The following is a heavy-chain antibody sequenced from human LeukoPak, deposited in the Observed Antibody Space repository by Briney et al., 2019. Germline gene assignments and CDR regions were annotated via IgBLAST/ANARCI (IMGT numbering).Heavy chain of an antibody. V-gene: IGHV4-39*01. D-gene: IGHD1-26*01. Sequence: SETLSPTCTVSGGSISSSSYYWGWIRQPPGKGLEWIGSIYYSGSTYYNPSLKSRVTISVDTSKNQFSLKLSSVTAADTAVYYYARPSIVGATRGAFDIWGQGTMVTVSS. CDR1: GGSISSSSYY. CDR2: IYYSGST. J-gene: IGHJ3*02. CDR3: ARPSIVGATRGAFDI.